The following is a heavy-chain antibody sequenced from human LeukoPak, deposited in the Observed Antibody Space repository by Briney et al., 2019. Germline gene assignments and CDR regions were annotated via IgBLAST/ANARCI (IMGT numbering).Heavy chain of an antibody. CDR1: GFTFSDNY. J-gene: IGHJ5*02. D-gene: IGHD2-15*01. CDR2: ISSSGNTT. Sequence: PGGSLRLSCAASGFTFSDNYMSWIRQAPGKGLEWVSYISSSGNTTYNADSVKGRFTISRDNAKNSLYLQMNSLRAEDTAVYYCARLYCSGGSCWFDPWGQGTLVTVSS. CDR3: ARLYCSGGSCWFDP. V-gene: IGHV3-11*04.